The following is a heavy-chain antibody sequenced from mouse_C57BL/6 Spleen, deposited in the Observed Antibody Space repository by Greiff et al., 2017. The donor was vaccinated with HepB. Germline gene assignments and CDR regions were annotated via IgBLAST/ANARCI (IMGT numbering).Heavy chain of an antibody. D-gene: IGHD1-1*01. CDR3: ARHGSSYGFAY. J-gene: IGHJ3*01. CDR1: GFTFSDYY. Sequence: EVQWVESEGGLVQPGSSMKLSCTASGFTFSDYYMAWVRQVPEKGLEWVANINYDGSSTYYLDSLKSRFIISRDNAKNILYLQMSSLKSEDTATYYCARHGSSYGFAYWGQGTLVTVSA. V-gene: IGHV5-16*01. CDR2: INYDGSST.